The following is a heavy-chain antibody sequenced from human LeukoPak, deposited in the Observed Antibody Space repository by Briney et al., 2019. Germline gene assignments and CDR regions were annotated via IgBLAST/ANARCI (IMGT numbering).Heavy chain of an antibody. Sequence: GASVKVSCKTSGGTFSNYAFSWVRQAPGQGLEWMAGIIPRFDTPDYAQRFQGRVTITTDESTSTAHMELNSLRSEDTAVYYCARGNWDTSGRFDYWGQGTLVTVSP. CDR2: IIPRFDTP. CDR3: ARGNWDTSGRFDY. V-gene: IGHV1-69*05. J-gene: IGHJ4*02. CDR1: GGTFSNYA. D-gene: IGHD6-19*01.